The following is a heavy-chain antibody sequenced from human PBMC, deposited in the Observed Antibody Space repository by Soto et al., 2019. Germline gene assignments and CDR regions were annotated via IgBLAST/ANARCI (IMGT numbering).Heavy chain of an antibody. Sequence: QVPLVQSGAEVKKPGSSVKVSCTASGGTFSKYSISWIRQAPGQGLEWMGRIIPDHSVTNYAQKFKGRVKITADKSTGTAYMELNNLRSEDTAVYFCALWSAPAVDYLVQGTMITVSS. D-gene: IGHD3-3*01. CDR1: GGTFSKYS. J-gene: IGHJ4*02. V-gene: IGHV1-69*02. CDR3: ALWSAPAVDY. CDR2: IIPDHSVT.